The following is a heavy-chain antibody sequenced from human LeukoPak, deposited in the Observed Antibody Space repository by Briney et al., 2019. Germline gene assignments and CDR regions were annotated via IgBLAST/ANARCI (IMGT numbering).Heavy chain of an antibody. Sequence: PSETLSLTCAVYGGSFSGYYWSWIRQPPGKGLEWIGEINHSGSTNYNPSLKSRVTISVDTSKNQFPLKLSSVTAADTAVYYCARGRSGTTFYYYYYGMDVWGQGTTVAVSS. CDR3: ARGRSGTTFYYYYYGMDV. CDR1: GGSFSGYY. D-gene: IGHD1-1*01. V-gene: IGHV4-34*01. J-gene: IGHJ6*02. CDR2: INHSGST.